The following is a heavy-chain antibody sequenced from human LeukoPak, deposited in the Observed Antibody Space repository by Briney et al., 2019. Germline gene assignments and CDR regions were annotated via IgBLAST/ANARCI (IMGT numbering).Heavy chain of an antibody. CDR2: IKHDGSEK. V-gene: IGHV3-7*02. D-gene: IGHD2-15*01. CDR3: ARGSSVVALD. Sequence: GGSLRLSCAASRFAFSTYWMSWVRQAPGKGLEWMANIKHDGSEKYYVDSVKGRFTISRDNAKNTLYLQMNSLRAEDTAVYYCARGSSVVALDWGQGTLVTVSS. J-gene: IGHJ4*02. CDR1: RFAFSTYW.